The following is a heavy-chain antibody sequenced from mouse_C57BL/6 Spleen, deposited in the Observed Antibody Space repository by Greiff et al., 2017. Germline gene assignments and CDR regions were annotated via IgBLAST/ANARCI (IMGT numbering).Heavy chain of an antibody. Sequence: EVQLVESGGGLVKPGGSLKLSCAASGFTFSSYAMPWVRQTPEKRLEWVATISDGGSYTYYPDNVKGRFTISRDNARNTLYLQMSHLTSEDTAMYYCAGRDGTGYGSRYFDVWGTGTTLTVSS. CDR2: ISDGGSYT. V-gene: IGHV5-4*03. D-gene: IGHD3-2*02. J-gene: IGHJ1*03. CDR3: AGRDGTGYGSRYFDV. CDR1: GFTFSSYA.